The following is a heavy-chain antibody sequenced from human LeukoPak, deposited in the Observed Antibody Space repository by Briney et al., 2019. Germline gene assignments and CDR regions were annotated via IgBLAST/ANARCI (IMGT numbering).Heavy chain of an antibody. CDR1: GFTLSSNW. CDR3: VKYSSGWN. J-gene: IGHJ4*02. D-gene: IGHD6-19*01. V-gene: IGHV3-74*01. CDR2: INNDGSST. Sequence: PGGSLRLSCAASGFTLSSNWMHWVRQAPGKGLVWVSRINNDGSSTIYADSVKGRFTISRDNAKDTLFLQMNSLRAEDTAVYYCVKYSSGWNWGQGTLVTVSS.